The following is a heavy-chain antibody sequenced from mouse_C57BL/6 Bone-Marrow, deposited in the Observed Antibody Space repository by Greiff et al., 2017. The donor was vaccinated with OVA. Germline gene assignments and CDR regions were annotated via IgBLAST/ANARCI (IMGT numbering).Heavy chain of an antibody. CDR3: AREGIYYGPWYFDV. J-gene: IGHJ1*03. D-gene: IGHD2-1*01. Sequence: QVQLKESGAELVRPGASVKLSCKASGYTFTDYYINWVKQRPGQGLEWIARIYPGSGNTYYNEKFKGKATLTAEKSSSTAYMQLSSLTSEDSAVYFCAREGIYYGPWYFDVWGTGTTVTVSS. CDR2: IYPGSGNT. CDR1: GYTFTDYY. V-gene: IGHV1-76*01.